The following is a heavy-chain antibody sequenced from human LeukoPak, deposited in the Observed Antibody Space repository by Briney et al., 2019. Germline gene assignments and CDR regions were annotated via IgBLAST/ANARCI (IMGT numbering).Heavy chain of an antibody. J-gene: IGHJ4*02. V-gene: IGHV4-38-2*02. CDR3: ARGKSRGSHIDY. CDR1: GYSISSGYY. D-gene: IGHD1-26*01. CDR2: MYYSGNT. Sequence: PSETLSLTCTVSGYSISSGYYWGWIRQPPGKGLEWIGSMYYSGNTYYNPSLKSRVTISVDTSKNQFSLKLRSVTAADTAFYYCARGKSRGSHIDYWGQGTLVTVSS.